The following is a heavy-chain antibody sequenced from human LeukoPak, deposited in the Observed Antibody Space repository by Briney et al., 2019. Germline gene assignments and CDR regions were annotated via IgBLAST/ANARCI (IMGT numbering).Heavy chain of an antibody. J-gene: IGHJ6*04. V-gene: IGHV3-33*01. D-gene: IGHD2-2*01. Sequence: GGSLRPSCAASGFTFSSYGMHWVRQAPGKGLEWVAVIWYDGSNKYYADSVKGRFTISRDNSKNTLYLQMNSLRAEDTAVYYCARVAIVVPAAMDVWGKGTTITVSS. CDR3: ARVAIVVPAAMDV. CDR1: GFTFSSYG. CDR2: IWYDGSNK.